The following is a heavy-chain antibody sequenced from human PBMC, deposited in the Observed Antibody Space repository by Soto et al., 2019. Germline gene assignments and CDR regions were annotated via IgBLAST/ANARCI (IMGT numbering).Heavy chain of an antibody. CDR3: AKSSRRVYSYGYHYYGMDV. J-gene: IGHJ6*02. V-gene: IGHV4-61*01. CDR1: GGSVSSGSYY. CDR2: IYYSGST. Sequence: QVQLQESGPGLVKPSETLSLTCTVSGGSVSSGSYYWSWIRQPPGKGLEWIGYIYYSGSTNYNPSLKSRVTISVDTSKNQFSLKLSSVTAADTSVYYCAKSSRRVYSYGYHYYGMDVWGQGTTVTVSS. D-gene: IGHD5-18*01.